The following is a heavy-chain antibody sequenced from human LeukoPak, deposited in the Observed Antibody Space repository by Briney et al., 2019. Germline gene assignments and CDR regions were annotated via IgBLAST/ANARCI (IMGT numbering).Heavy chain of an antibody. V-gene: IGHV3-7*01. CDR1: GFTFSSYW. D-gene: IGHD3-22*01. CDR3: ARSMIVVVITDDAFDI. J-gene: IGHJ3*02. Sequence: GGSLRLSCAASGFTFSSYWMSWVRQAPGKGLEWVANIKQDGSEKYYVDSVKGRFTISRDNAKNSLYLQMNSLRAEDTAVYYCARSMIVVVITDDAFDIWGQGIMVTVSS. CDR2: IKQDGSEK.